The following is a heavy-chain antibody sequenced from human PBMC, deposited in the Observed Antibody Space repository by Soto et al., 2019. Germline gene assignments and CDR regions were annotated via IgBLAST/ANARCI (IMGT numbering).Heavy chain of an antibody. V-gene: IGHV4-34*01. Sequence: SETLSLTCAVDGGSFSGYYWSWIRQPPGKGLEWIGEINHSGSTNYNPSLKSRVTISVDTSKNQFSLKLSSVTAADTAVYYGARGGWFPYYYYGMDVWGQGTTVTVSS. CDR2: INHSGST. J-gene: IGHJ6*02. D-gene: IGHD6-19*01. CDR1: GGSFSGYY. CDR3: ARGGWFPYYYYGMDV.